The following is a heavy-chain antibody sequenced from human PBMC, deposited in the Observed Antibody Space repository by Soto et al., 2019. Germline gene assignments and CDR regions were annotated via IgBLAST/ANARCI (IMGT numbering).Heavy chain of an antibody. CDR3: ARVLGYCSSTSCYSWFDP. J-gene: IGHJ5*02. Sequence: ASVKVSCKASGYTFTSYGISWVRQAPGQGLEWMGWISAYNGNTNYAQKFQGRVTMTTDTSTSTAYMELRSLRSDDTAVYYCARVLGYCSSTSCYSWFDPWGQGTLVTVSS. CDR1: GYTFTSYG. V-gene: IGHV1-18*01. CDR2: ISAYNGNT. D-gene: IGHD2-2*01.